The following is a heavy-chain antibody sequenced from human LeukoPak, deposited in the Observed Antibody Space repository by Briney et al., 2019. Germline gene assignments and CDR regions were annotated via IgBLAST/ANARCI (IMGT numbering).Heavy chain of an antibody. V-gene: IGHV4-59*01. CDR1: GVSISSYS. J-gene: IGHJ6*03. Sequence: SETLSLTCFVSGVSISSYSWNWIRQPPGKGLEWLGYIYYSGSSNYNPSLKSRVTISADTSKNQFSLKLSSVTAADTAVYYCARVPRSYYYYYYMDVWGKGTTVTVSS. CDR2: IYYSGSS. CDR3: ARVPRSYYYYYYMDV.